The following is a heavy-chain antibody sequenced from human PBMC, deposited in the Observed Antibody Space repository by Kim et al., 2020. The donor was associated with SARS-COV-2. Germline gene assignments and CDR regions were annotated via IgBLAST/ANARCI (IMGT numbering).Heavy chain of an antibody. Sequence: YYADSGKGRFTIPGDNFKNTLFLQMNSRTVEDTAVYFCARGEVVTANPLDYWGQGTLVTVSS. CDR3: ARGEVVTANPLDY. J-gene: IGHJ4*02. D-gene: IGHD2-21*02. V-gene: IGHV3-30*01.